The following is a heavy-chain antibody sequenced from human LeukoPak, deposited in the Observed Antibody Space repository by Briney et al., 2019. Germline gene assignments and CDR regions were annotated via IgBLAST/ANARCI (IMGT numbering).Heavy chain of an antibody. V-gene: IGHV3-74*01. Sequence: GGSLRLSCVASGFTFSRYWMHWVRQAPGKGLVWVSRINHDGSAATYADSVEGRFTISRDNAKNTLYLQMNSLRAEDTAIYYCTRAEIAVAGPFDYRGQGTLVTVSS. D-gene: IGHD6-19*01. CDR3: TRAEIAVAGPFDY. CDR2: INHDGSAA. J-gene: IGHJ4*02. CDR1: GFTFSRYW.